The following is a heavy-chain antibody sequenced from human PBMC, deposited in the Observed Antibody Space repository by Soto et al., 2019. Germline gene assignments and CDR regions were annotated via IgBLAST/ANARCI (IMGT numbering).Heavy chain of an antibody. J-gene: IGHJ4*02. CDR3: ARQVSDITGTTQFDY. Sequence: QLQLQESGPGLVKPSETLSLTCTVSGGSISSSSYYWGWIRQPPGKGLEWIGSIYYSGSTYYNPSLKSRVTISVDTSKNQFSLKLSSVTAADTAVYYCARQVSDITGTTQFDYWGQGTLVTVSS. V-gene: IGHV4-39*01. CDR1: GGSISSSSYY. D-gene: IGHD1-7*01. CDR2: IYYSGST.